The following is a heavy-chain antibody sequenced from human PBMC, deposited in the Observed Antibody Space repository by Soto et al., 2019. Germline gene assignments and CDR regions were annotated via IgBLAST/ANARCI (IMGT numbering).Heavy chain of an antibody. J-gene: IGHJ4*02. V-gene: IGHV3-74*01. CDR2: INTDGSST. CDR1: GFTFSSYW. CDR3: ARGIGVVVAGGLHY. Sequence: EVQLVESGGGLVQPGGSLRLSCAASGFTFSSYWMHWVRQAPGKGLMWVSRINTDGSSTSYADSVKGRFTISRVNAKNTLYLQMNSLRAEDTAVYYCARGIGVVVAGGLHYWGQGTLVTVSS. D-gene: IGHD6-19*01.